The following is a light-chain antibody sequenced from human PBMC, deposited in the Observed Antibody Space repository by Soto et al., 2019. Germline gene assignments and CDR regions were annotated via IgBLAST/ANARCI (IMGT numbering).Light chain of an antibody. Sequence: QSALTQPPSASGSPGQSVTISCTGTSSDVGAYTYVSWYQQHPGKAPKLMIYEVSKRPSWVTDRFSGSKSGSTASLTVSGLQAEDEADYYCRSYAGSNNNVVFGGGTKLTVL. CDR1: SSDVGAYTY. CDR2: EVS. CDR3: RSYAGSNNNVV. V-gene: IGLV2-8*01. J-gene: IGLJ2*01.